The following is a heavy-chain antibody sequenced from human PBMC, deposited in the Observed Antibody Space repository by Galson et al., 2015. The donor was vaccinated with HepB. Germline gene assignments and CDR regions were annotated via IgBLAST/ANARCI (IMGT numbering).Heavy chain of an antibody. D-gene: IGHD2-21*02. J-gene: IGHJ6*02. V-gene: IGHV3-21*01. CDR2: ISSSSSYI. Sequence: SLRLSCAASGFTFSSYSMNWVRQAPGKGLEWVSSISSSSSYIYYADSVKGRFTISRDNAKNSLYLQMNSLRAEDTAVYYCARVPIVVVTASHYGMDVWGQGTTVTVSS. CDR1: GFTFSSYS. CDR3: ARVPIVVVTASHYGMDV.